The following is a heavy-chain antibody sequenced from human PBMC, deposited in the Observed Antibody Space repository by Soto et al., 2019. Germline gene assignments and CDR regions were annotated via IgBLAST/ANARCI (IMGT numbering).Heavy chain of an antibody. V-gene: IGHV2-5*01. CDR3: SPVASTNRFSFSF. CDR2: VYWNDDK. CDR1: GFSLSSSGVG. Sequence: QITLKESGPTLVNPSQTLTLTCTFSGFSLSSSGVGVGWIRQPPGKALEWLAHVYWNDDKYYSTSLRSRLTITKDSSQNLVVLTLTNMGPGDTGTYYCSPVASTNRFSFSFRGQGSLGTVSS. J-gene: IGHJ4*02. D-gene: IGHD5-12*01.